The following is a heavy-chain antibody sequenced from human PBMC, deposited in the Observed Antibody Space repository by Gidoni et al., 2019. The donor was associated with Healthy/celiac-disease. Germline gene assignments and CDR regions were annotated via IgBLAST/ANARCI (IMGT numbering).Heavy chain of an antibody. CDR3: ARALVGATNDY. V-gene: IGHV3-21*01. CDR1: GFTFSRYR. Sequence: EVQLVESGGGLVKPGGSLRLSCAASGFTFSRYRMNWVRQALGKWLEWVSSISSSSSYIYYADSVKGRFTISRDNAKNSLYLQMNSLRAEDTAVYYCARALVGATNDYWGQGTLVTVSS. J-gene: IGHJ4*02. CDR2: ISSSSSYI. D-gene: IGHD1-26*01.